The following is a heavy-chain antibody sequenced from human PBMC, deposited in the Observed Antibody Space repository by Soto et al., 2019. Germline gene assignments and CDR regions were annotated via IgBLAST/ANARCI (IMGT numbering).Heavy chain of an antibody. D-gene: IGHD6-13*01. Sequence: QVQLQQWGAGLLKPSETLSLTCAVYGGSFSGYYWSWIRQPPGKGLEWIGEINHSGSTNYNPSLKSRVTISVDTSKNQFSLKLSSVTAADTAVYYCARGYSGSWYLPANYGMDVWGQGTTVTVSS. V-gene: IGHV4-34*01. J-gene: IGHJ6*02. CDR1: GGSFSGYY. CDR3: ARGYSGSWYLPANYGMDV. CDR2: INHSGST.